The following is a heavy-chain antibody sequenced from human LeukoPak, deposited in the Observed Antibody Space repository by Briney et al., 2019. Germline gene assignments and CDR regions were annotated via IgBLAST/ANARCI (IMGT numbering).Heavy chain of an antibody. CDR1: GFTFSSYA. CDR2: ISGSGGST. CDR3: AKDWSSLAGIGGYFDY. D-gene: IGHD6-13*01. Sequence: PGGSLRLSCAASGFTFSSYAMSWVRQAPGKGLEWVSAISGSGGSTYYADSVKGRFTISRDNSKNTLYLQMNSLRAEDTAVYYCAKDWSSLAGIGGYFDYWGQGTLVTVSS. J-gene: IGHJ4*02. V-gene: IGHV3-23*01.